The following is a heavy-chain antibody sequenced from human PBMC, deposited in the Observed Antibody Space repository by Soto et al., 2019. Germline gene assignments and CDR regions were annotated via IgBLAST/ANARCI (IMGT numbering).Heavy chain of an antibody. CDR3: ARAGRDTAMDHDAFDI. Sequence: QVQLVQSGAEVKKPGSSVKVSCKASGGTFSSYAISWVRQAPGQGLEWMGGIIPIFGTANYAQKFQGRVTITADESTSTAYRELSSLRSEDTAVYYCARAGRDTAMDHDAFDIWGQGTMVTVSS. CDR1: GGTFSSYA. V-gene: IGHV1-69*01. J-gene: IGHJ3*02. D-gene: IGHD5-18*01. CDR2: IIPIFGTA.